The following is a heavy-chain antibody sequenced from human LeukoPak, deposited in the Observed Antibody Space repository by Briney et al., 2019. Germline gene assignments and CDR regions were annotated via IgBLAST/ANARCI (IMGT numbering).Heavy chain of an antibody. CDR1: GYTLTELS. CDR3: ATDRGYSYGALTFDI. J-gene: IGHJ3*02. CDR2: FDPEDGET. D-gene: IGHD5-18*01. Sequence: ASVKVSCKVSGYTLTELSMHWVRQAPGKGLEWMGGFDPEDGETIYAQKFQGRVTMTEDTSTDTAYMELSSLRSEDTAVYYCATDRGYSYGALTFDIWGQGTMVTVSS. V-gene: IGHV1-24*01.